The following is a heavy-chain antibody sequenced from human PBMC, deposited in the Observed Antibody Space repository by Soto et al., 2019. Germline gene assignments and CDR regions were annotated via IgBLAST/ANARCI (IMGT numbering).Heavy chain of an antibody. CDR2: IIPIFGTA. CDR3: ARQSRPRVLRVSSEVLGFDP. J-gene: IGHJ5*02. CDR1: GGTFSSYA. D-gene: IGHD3-10*01. Sequence: SVKVSCKASGGTFSSYAISWVRQAPGQGLEWMGGIIPIFGTANYAQKFQGRVTITADESTSTAYMELSSLRSEDTAVYYCARQSRPRVLRVSSEVLGFDPWGQGNLVTVSS. V-gene: IGHV1-69*13.